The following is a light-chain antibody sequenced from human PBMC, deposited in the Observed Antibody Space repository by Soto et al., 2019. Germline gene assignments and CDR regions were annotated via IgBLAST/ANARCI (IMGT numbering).Light chain of an antibody. V-gene: IGKV3-20*01. CDR2: GAS. CDR3: QQYGSSPRT. J-gene: IGKJ2*02. Sequence: EIALPQSPGTRSLSPGERANLSCRARQRVSSSYLAWYQQKPGQAPRLLIYGASSRATGIPDRFSGSGSGTDFTLTISRLEPEDFAVYYCQQYGSSPRTFGQGTKLEIK. CDR1: QRVSSSY.